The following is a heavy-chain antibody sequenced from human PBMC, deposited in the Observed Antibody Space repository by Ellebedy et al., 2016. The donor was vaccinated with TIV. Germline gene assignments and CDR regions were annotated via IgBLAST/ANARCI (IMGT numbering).Heavy chain of an antibody. D-gene: IGHD2-15*01. CDR3: ARTLGYCSGGSCMGVGY. CDR2: INSDGSSI. J-gene: IGHJ4*02. V-gene: IGHV3-74*01. Sequence: GESLKISCVASGFTFSSYWMHWVRQAPGEGLVWVSRINSDGSSISYADSVKGRFTISRDNAKNMLYLQMNSLRAEDTAVYYCARTLGYCSGGSCMGVGYWGQGTLVTVSS. CDR1: GFTFSSYW.